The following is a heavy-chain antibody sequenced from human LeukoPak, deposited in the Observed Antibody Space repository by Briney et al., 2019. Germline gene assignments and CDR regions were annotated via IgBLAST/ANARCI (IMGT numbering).Heavy chain of an antibody. CDR1: GGSISSGGYY. Sequence: PSETLSLTCTVSGGSISSGGYYWSWLRQHPGKGLEWIGYIYYSGSTYYNPSLKSRVTISVDTSKNQFSLKLSSVTAADTAVYYCARDLRSNYYDSSGYYLSDYYYMDVWGKGTTVTVSS. CDR3: ARDLRSNYYDSSGYYLSDYYYMDV. J-gene: IGHJ6*03. CDR2: IYYSGST. V-gene: IGHV4-31*03. D-gene: IGHD3-22*01.